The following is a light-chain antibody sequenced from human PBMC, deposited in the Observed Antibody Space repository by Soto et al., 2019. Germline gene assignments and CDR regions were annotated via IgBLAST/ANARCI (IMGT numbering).Light chain of an antibody. CDR2: EVS. V-gene: IGLV2-8*01. CDR3: SSYAGSNNPYV. CDR1: SSDVGGYNY. J-gene: IGLJ1*01. Sequence: QSALTQPPSASGSPGQSVTISCTGTSSDVGGYNYVSWYQQHPGKAPKLMIYEVSTRPSGVPDRIAGSKSGNTASLTVSGLQAEDEADYYCSSYAGSNNPYVFGTGTKRTVL.